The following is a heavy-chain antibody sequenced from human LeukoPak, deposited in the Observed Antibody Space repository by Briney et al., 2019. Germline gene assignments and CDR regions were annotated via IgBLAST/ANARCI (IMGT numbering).Heavy chain of an antibody. CDR3: AKDVQGTYYYDSSGYFDY. D-gene: IGHD3-22*01. Sequence: PGGSLRLSCAASGFTFSSYAMSWVRQAPGKGLEWVSAISGSGGSTYYADSVKGRFTISRDNSKNTLYLQMNSLRAEDTAVYYCAKDVQGTYYYDSSGYFDYWGQGTLVTVSS. CDR1: GFTFSSYA. CDR2: ISGSGGST. J-gene: IGHJ4*02. V-gene: IGHV3-23*01.